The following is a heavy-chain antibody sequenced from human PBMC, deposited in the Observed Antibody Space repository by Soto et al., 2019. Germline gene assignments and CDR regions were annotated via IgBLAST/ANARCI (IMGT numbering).Heavy chain of an antibody. V-gene: IGHV3-11*01. CDR3: VRDVGSDYLAF. CDR2: ISGNGNTK. CDR1: GFTFSDYY. J-gene: IGHJ4*02. D-gene: IGHD4-17*01. Sequence: QVHLVEFGGGLVQPGGSLRLSCAASGFTFSDYYMSWIRQAQGKGLEWLSYISGNGNTKYYADSVKGRFTISRDNAKNSVDLQMNSLRDDDTAVYYCVRDVGSDYLAFWGQGALVTVSS.